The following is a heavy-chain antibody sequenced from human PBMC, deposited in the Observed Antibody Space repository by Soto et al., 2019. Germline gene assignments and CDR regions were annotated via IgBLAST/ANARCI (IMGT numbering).Heavy chain of an antibody. D-gene: IGHD6-6*01. CDR3: AKGQRRVPQRSSSSSSHFDY. J-gene: IGHJ4*02. CDR1: GFTFDDYA. Sequence: EVQLVESGGGLVQPGRSLRLSCAASGFTFDDYAMHWVRQAPGKGLEWVSGISWNSGSIGYADSVKGRFTISRDNAKNSLYLQMNSLRAEDTALYYCAKGQRRVPQRSSSSSSHFDYWGQGTLVTVSS. CDR2: ISWNSGSI. V-gene: IGHV3-9*01.